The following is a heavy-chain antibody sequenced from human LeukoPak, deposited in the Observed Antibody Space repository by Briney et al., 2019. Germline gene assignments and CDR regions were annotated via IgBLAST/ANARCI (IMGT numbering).Heavy chain of an antibody. CDR3: ARVRYYDSSGYCSWFDP. CDR1: GGSISSYY. D-gene: IGHD3-22*01. CDR2: IYTSGST. Sequence: SETLSLTCTVSGGSISSYYWSWIRQPAGKGLEWIGRIYTSGSTNYNPSLKSRVTISVDTSKNQFSLKLSSVTAADTAVYYCARVRYYDSSGYCSWFDPWGQGTLVTVSS. J-gene: IGHJ5*02. V-gene: IGHV4-4*07.